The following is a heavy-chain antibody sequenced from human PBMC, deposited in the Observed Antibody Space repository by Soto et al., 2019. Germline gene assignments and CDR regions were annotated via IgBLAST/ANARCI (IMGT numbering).Heavy chain of an antibody. CDR2: VSGSGEMT. Sequence: EVQLLESGGDLVQPGGSLRLACVASGFTFRGDAMSWVRQPPGKGLEWVSSVSGSGEMTHYADSVKGRFTISRDNSKNMLYLHMESLRVDDTAVYYCARSEMTYNWNDWGQGTLVTVSS. V-gene: IGHV3-23*01. D-gene: IGHD1-20*01. J-gene: IGHJ4*02. CDR1: GFTFRGDA. CDR3: ARSEMTYNWND.